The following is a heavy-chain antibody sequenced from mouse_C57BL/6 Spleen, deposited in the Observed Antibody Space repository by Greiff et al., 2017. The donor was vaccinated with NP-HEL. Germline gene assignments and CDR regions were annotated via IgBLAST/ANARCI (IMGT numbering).Heavy chain of an antibody. CDR3: ARGTVVDWYFDV. J-gene: IGHJ1*03. Sequence: VQLQQSGAELVRPGTSVKVSCKASGYAFTNYLIEWVKQRPGQGLEWIGVINPGSGGTNYNEKFKGKATLTADKSSSTAYMQLSSLTSEDSAVYFWARGTVVDWYFDVWGTGTTVTVSS. D-gene: IGHD1-1*01. CDR2: INPGSGGT. CDR1: GYAFTNYL. V-gene: IGHV1-54*01.